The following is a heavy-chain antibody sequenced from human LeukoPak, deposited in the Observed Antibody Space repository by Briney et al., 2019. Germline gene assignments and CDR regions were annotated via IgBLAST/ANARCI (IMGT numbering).Heavy chain of an antibody. Sequence: PSETLSLTCAVYGGSFSGYYWGWIRQPPGKGLEWIGSIYYSGSTYYNPSLKSRVTISVDTSKNQSSLKLSSVTAADTAVYYCARLKKKVNWMGPYNWFDPWGQGTLVTVSS. J-gene: IGHJ5*02. D-gene: IGHD1-1*01. V-gene: IGHV4-39*01. CDR3: ARLKKKVNWMGPYNWFDP. CDR1: GGSFSGYY. CDR2: IYYSGST.